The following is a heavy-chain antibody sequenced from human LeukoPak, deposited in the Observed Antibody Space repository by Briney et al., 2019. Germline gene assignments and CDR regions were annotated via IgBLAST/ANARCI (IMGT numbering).Heavy chain of an antibody. CDR1: GFTLSDYA. CDR3: ARDLTLGDFTFFDY. Sequence: GGSLRLSCAASGFTLSDYAIHWVRQAPGRGLEWVALISYDGRNKYYADSVKGRLTISSDNSKDTLYLQMNSLRTEDTAVYYCARDLTLGDFTFFDYWGQGTLVTVSS. D-gene: IGHD2-21*02. J-gene: IGHJ4*02. CDR2: ISYDGRNK. V-gene: IGHV3-30*04.